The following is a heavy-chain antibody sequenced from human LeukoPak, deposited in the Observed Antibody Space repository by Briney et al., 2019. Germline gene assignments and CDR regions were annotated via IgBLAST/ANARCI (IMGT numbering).Heavy chain of an antibody. D-gene: IGHD6-6*01. CDR1: GFTFSSYG. CDR2: IPYDGSNK. CDR3: ATGRSFSSSSPCEY. J-gene: IGHJ4*02. Sequence: GGSLRLSCAASGFTFSSYGMHWVRQAPGKGLEWATVIPYDGSNKYYADSVKGRFTISRDNSKNTLYLQMNSLRAEDTAVYYCATGRSFSSSSPCEYWGQGTLVTVSS. V-gene: IGHV3-30*03.